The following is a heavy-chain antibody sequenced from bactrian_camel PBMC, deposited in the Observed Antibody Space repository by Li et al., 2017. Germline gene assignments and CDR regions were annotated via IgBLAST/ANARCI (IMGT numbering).Heavy chain of an antibody. CDR1: GDTYSTVLC. Sequence: HVQLVESGGGSVQAGGSLRLSCAASGDTYSTVLCMGWFRQAPGKQRDGVAALERFGADTYYADSVKGRFTISLDNAKKTLYLQMNSLKPEDTAMYYCAAEIYDDTDYVVDNVLCNDFDYWGQGTQVTVS. CDR3: AAEIYDDTDYVVDNVLCNDFDY. J-gene: IGHJ6*01. CDR2: LERFGADT. V-gene: IGHV3-3*01. D-gene: IGHD4*01.